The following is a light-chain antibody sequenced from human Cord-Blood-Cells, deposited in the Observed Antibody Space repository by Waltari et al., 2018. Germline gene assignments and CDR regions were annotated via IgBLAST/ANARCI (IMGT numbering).Light chain of an antibody. CDR3: NSRDSSGNHP. V-gene: IGLV3-19*01. J-gene: IGLJ1*01. CDR2: GKN. Sequence: SSELTQDPAVSVALGQTVRITCQGDSLRSYYASWYQPKPGQAPVLVIYGKNNRPSGIPDRFSGSSSGNTASLTITGAQAEDEADYYCNSRDSSGNHPFGTGTKVTVL. CDR1: SLRSYY.